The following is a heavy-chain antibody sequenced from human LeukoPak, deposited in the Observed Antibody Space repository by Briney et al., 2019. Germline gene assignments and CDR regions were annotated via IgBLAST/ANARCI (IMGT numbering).Heavy chain of an antibody. Sequence: ASVKVSCKASGYTFTSYYMHWVRQAPGQGLEWMGIINPSGGSTSYAQKFQGRVTMTRDTSTSTVYMELSSLRSEDTAVYYCARGDSSGYSANYYFDYWGQGTLVTVSS. V-gene: IGHV1-46*01. CDR1: GYTFTSYY. J-gene: IGHJ4*02. D-gene: IGHD3-22*01. CDR3: ARGDSSGYSANYYFDY. CDR2: INPSGGST.